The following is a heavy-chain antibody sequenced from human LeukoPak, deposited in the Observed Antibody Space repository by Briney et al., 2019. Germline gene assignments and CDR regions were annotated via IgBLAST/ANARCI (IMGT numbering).Heavy chain of an antibody. D-gene: IGHD3-9*01. CDR3: TVRQYYDILTGYYDDY. J-gene: IGHJ4*02. CDR1: GFTFSNAW. CDR2: IKSKTDGGTT. Sequence: PGGSLRLSCAASGFTFSNAWMSWVRQAPGKGLEWVGRIKSKTDGGTTDYAAPVKGRFTISRDDSKNTLYLQMNSLKTEDTAVYYCTVRQYYDILTGYYDDYRGQGTLVTVSS. V-gene: IGHV3-15*01.